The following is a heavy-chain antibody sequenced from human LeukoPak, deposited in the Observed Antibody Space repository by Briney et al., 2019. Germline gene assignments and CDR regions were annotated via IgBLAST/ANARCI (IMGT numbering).Heavy chain of an antibody. Sequence: GGALRLSCAASGFTFYDYTVHWVRPAPGKGLEWVSLISWDGGRTYYADSVKGRFTISRDNSKNSLYLQMNSLRTEDTALYYCAKGYCSSTSCYDYFDYWGQGTLVTVSS. CDR3: AKGYCSSTSCYDYFDY. J-gene: IGHJ4*02. D-gene: IGHD2-2*01. CDR1: GFTFYDYT. V-gene: IGHV3-43*01. CDR2: ISWDGGRT.